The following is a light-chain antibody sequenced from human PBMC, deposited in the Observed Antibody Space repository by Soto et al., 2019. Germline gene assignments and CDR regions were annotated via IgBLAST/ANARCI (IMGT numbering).Light chain of an antibody. V-gene: IGLV3-21*04. CDR3: HVWDSSSDHRGVV. Sequence: SYELTQPPSVSVTPGKTTRSTWGGNTIGDKSVHWYQQKPGQAPVLVIYYDIDRPSGIPERFSGSNSGNTATLTINSVEAGDEADYYCHVWDSSSDHRGVVFGGGTKLTVL. CDR2: YDI. J-gene: IGLJ2*01. CDR1: TIGDKS.